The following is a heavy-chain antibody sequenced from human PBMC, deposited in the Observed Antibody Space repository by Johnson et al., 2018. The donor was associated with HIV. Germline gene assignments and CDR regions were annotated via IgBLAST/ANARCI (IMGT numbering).Heavy chain of an antibody. CDR2: INWDGDST. Sequence: QVLLVESGGGLVKPGGSLRLSCAASGFTFSSYAMHWVRQAPGKGLEWVSLINWDGDSTYYADSVKGRFTISRDNSKNTLYLQMNSLRAEDTAVYYCAREDSSGYFDGFDVWGQGTMVTVSS. CDR3: AREDSSGYFDGFDV. V-gene: IGHV3-NL1*01. D-gene: IGHD3-22*01. CDR1: GFTFSSYA. J-gene: IGHJ3*01.